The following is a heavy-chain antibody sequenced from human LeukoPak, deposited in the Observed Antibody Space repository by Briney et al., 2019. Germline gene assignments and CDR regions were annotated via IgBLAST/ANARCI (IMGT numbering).Heavy chain of an antibody. Sequence: GGSLRLSCAASGFTFSSYAMHWVRQAPGKGLEWVAVTSYDGSNKSYTDSVKGRFTISRDNSRNTLYLQMNSLRAEDTAVYYCAKGQAPYGDWGQGTLVTVSS. D-gene: IGHD4-17*01. CDR1: GFTFSSYA. J-gene: IGHJ4*02. CDR3: AKGQAPYGD. V-gene: IGHV3-30-3*01. CDR2: TSYDGSNK.